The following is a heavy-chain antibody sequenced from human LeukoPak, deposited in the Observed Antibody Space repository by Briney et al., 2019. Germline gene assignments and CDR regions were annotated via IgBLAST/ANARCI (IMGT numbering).Heavy chain of an antibody. J-gene: IGHJ5*02. D-gene: IGHD3-10*01. CDR3: ARDSGATRMIGIISFDP. CDR1: GFTFSDYH. Sequence: GGSLRLSCAASGFTFSDYHMSWIRQAPGKGLEWVSYISSSGSTIYYADSVKGRFTISRDNAKNSLYLQMNSLRAEDTAVYYCARDSGATRMIGIISFDPWGQGTLVTVSS. CDR2: ISSSGSTI. V-gene: IGHV3-11*04.